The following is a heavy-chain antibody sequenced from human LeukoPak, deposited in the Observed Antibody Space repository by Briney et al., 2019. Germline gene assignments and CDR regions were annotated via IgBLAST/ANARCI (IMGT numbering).Heavy chain of an antibody. CDR2: INPNSGGT. CDR3: ARATRVVGYSGSYY. D-gene: IGHD1-26*01. CDR1: GYTFTGYY. J-gene: IGHJ4*02. Sequence: ASVKVSCKASGYTFTGYYMHWVRQAPGQGLEWMGRINPNSGGTNYAQKFQGRVTMTRDTSISTAYMEPSRLRSDDTAVYYCARATRVVGYSGSYYWGQGTLVTVSS. V-gene: IGHV1-2*06.